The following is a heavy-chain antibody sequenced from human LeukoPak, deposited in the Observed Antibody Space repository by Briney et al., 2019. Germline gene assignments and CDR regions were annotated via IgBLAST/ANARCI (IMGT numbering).Heavy chain of an antibody. CDR2: IKEDGSEK. D-gene: IGHD3-16*01. Sequence: PGGSLRLSCAASGFTVSSNYMSWVRQAPGKGLEWVANIKEDGSEKYYVDSVKGRFTIFRDNARNSLYLQMNSLRAEDTAVYYCARVWGSGLADYWGQGTLVTVSS. V-gene: IGHV3-7*01. CDR3: ARVWGSGLADY. CDR1: GFTVSSNY. J-gene: IGHJ4*02.